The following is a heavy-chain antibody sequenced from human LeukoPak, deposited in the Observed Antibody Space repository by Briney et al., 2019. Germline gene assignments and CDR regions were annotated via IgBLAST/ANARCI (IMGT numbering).Heavy chain of an antibody. CDR3: ARGMVRPDDCSSTSCYLFDP. J-gene: IGHJ5*02. CDR1: GGTFRSYA. CDR2: IFPILGTA. V-gene: IGHV1-69*05. D-gene: IGHD2-2*01. Sequence: ASVKVSYKASGGTFRSYAISGVRPAPARGREWVGGIFPILGTANSAQTSQGRVTITTDESTSTAYMKLSSLRSEDTAVYYWARGMVRPDDCSSTSCYLFDPWGQGTLVTVSS.